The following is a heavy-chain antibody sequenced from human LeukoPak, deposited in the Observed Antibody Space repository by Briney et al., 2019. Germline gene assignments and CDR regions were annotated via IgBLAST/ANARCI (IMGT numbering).Heavy chain of an antibody. CDR2: ISYDGNNE. CDR1: GFTFSSYN. D-gene: IGHD6-19*01. CDR3: AREASSGWYDY. Sequence: QPGGSLRLSCAASGFTFSSYNIHWVRQAPGKGLEWVAVISYDGNNEYYADSVKGRFTTSRENSKNTLFLQMNSLRGEDTAVYYCAREASSGWYDYWGQGTLVTVSS. J-gene: IGHJ4*02. V-gene: IGHV3-30-3*01.